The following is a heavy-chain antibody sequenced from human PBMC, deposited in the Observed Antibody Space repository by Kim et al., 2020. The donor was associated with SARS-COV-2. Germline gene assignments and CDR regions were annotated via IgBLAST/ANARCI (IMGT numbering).Heavy chain of an antibody. J-gene: IGHJ4*02. CDR3: ARVRIAAAGRKVYYFDY. CDR2: IYTSGST. D-gene: IGHD6-13*01. CDR1: GGSISSGSYY. V-gene: IGHV4-61*02. Sequence: SETLSLTCTVSGGSISSGSYYWSWIRQPAGKGLEWIGRIYTSGSTNYNPSLKSRVTISVDTSKNQFSLKLSSVTAADTAVYYCARVRIAAAGRKVYYFDYWGQGTLVTVSS.